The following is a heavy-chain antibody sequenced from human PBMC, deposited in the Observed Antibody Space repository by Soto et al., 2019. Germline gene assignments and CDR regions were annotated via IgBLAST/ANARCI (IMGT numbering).Heavy chain of an antibody. CDR2: IMPIFRAP. V-gene: IGHV1-69*05. CDR3: XXXXXXXXXXXXXXXXXV. Sequence: QVQLVQSGAEVKKPGSSVKVSCKASGGAFSDYAFSWVRQAPGQGLEWLGGIMPIFRAPDYAQKFQGRVXXXXXXXXXXXXXXXXXXXXXXXXXXXXXXXXXXXXXXXXXXXXXVWGQGTTVTVS. J-gene: IGHJ6*02. CDR1: GGAFSDYA.